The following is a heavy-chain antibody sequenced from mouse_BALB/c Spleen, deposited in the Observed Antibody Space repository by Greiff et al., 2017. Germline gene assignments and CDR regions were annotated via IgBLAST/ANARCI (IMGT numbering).Heavy chain of an antibody. Sequence: EVKLMESGGGLVKLGGSLKLSCAASGFTFSSYYMSWVRQTPEKRLELVAAINSNGGSTYYPDTVKGRFTISRDNAKNTLYLQMSSLKSEDTALYYCARGGNYRYPLAMDYWGQGTSVTVSS. CDR2: INSNGGST. CDR1: GFTFSSYY. V-gene: IGHV5-6-2*01. J-gene: IGHJ4*01. D-gene: IGHD2-14*01. CDR3: ARGGNYRYPLAMDY.